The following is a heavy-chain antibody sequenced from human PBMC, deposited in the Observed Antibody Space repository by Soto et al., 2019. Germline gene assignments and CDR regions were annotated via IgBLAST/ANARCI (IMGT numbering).Heavy chain of an antibody. CDR2: IIPILGIA. D-gene: IGHD6-19*01. CDR3: ARSPGIAVAGPLSYGMDV. V-gene: IGHV1-69*02. J-gene: IGHJ6*02. CDR1: GSTLSSYT. Sequence: VQAYCKASGSTLSSYTIGWVRHAPAQGLEWMGRIIPILGIANYAQKFQVRVTISADKSTSTAYMELSSLRSEDTAVYYCARSPGIAVAGPLSYGMDVWGQGTTVTVSS.